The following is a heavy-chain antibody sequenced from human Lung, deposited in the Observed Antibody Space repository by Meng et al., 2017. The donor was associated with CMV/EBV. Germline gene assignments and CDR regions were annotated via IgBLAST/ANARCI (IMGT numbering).Heavy chain of an antibody. V-gene: IGHV4-61*01. CDR2: TWSGRGT. CDR3: ATLIAGYGGRGS. D-gene: IGHD5-12*01. CDR1: GGAVSDGNYH. J-gene: IGHJ4*02. Sequence: SETLSLXCIVSGGAVSDGNYHWNWVRQPPGKGLGWIGQTWSGRGTYYSPSLESRLTISVDTSKNQFSLHLTSVTAADTAIYYCATLIAGYGGRGSWGQGTLVTVSS.